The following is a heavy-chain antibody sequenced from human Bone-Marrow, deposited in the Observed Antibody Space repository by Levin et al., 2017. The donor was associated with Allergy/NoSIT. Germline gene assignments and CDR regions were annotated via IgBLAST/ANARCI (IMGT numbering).Heavy chain of an antibody. CDR2: IKQDGSEK. CDR1: GFTFSSYW. Sequence: GESLKISCAASGFTFSSYWMSWVRQAPGKGLEWVANIKQDGSEKYYVDSVKGRFTISRDNAKNSLYLQMNSLRAEDTAVYYCARFRTGIREQQQLPFHNYYYYGMDVWGQGTTVTVSS. V-gene: IGHV3-7*01. CDR3: ARFRTGIREQQQLPFHNYYYYGMDV. D-gene: IGHD6-13*01. J-gene: IGHJ6*02.